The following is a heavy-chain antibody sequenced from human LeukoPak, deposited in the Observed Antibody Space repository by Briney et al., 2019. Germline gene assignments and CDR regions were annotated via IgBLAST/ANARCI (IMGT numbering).Heavy chain of an antibody. J-gene: IGHJ4*02. Sequence: SETLSLTCTVSGGSISSGDYYWSWIRQPPGKGLEWIGYIYYSGSTYYNPSLKSRVTISVDTSKNQLSLKLSSVTAADTAVYYCVLGIRTPYCFDYWGQGTLVTVSS. CDR3: VLGIRTPYCFDY. V-gene: IGHV4-30-4*08. CDR2: IYYSGST. D-gene: IGHD1-14*01. CDR1: GGSISSGDYY.